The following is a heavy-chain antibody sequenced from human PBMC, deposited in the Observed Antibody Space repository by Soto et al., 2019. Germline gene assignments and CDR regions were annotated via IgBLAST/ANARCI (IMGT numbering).Heavy chain of an antibody. CDR3: ACGQYYLDY. CDR1: GFPFSSYG. D-gene: IGHD2-21*01. V-gene: IGHV3-30*03. J-gene: IGHJ4*02. CDR2: ISYDGSNK. Sequence: QVQLVESGGGVVQPGRSLRLSCAASGFPFSSYGMHWVRQAPGKGLDWVALISYDGSNKYYADSVKGRFTISRDNSKHTLYLEISSLRAEDTAVYYCACGQYYLDYCGQGTLVSVSS.